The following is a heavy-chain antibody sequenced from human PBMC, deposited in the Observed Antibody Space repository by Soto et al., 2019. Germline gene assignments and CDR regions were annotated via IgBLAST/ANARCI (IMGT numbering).Heavy chain of an antibody. V-gene: IGHV4-30-2*02. CDR3: TGAYYDINGYSLEP. J-gene: IGHJ5*02. D-gene: IGHD3-22*01. CDR1: GGSISSGGYS. CDR2: IYHSGST. Sequence: SETLSLTCAVSGGSISSGGYSWSWIRQPPGKGLEWIGYIYHSGSTYYNPSLKSRVTISVDRSKNQFSLRLSSVTAADTAVYYCTGAYYDINGYSLEPWGQGTSVTVSS.